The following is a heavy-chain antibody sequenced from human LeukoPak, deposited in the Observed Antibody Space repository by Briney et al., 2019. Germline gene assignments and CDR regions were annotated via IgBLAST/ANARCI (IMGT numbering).Heavy chain of an antibody. CDR2: IYYSGST. D-gene: IGHD4-17*01. CDR1: GGSISSRNYY. V-gene: IGHV4-39*01. J-gene: IGHJ4*02. CDR3: ATRPLVTVTVDY. Sequence: SETLSLTCTVSGGSISSRNYYWGWIRQSPGKGLEWIGSIYYSGSTYYNPSLKSRVTLSIDTSKNQFSLNLSSVTVADTAVYYCATRPLVTVTVDYWGQGTLVTVSP.